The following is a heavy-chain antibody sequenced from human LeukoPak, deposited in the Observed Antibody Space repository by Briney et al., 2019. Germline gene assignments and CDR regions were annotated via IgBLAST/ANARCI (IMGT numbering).Heavy chain of an antibody. D-gene: IGHD2-2*01. J-gene: IGHJ4*02. CDR2: ITKSSNT. CDR3: AKGDSTSCRRGEVY. CDR1: GFSFSSYS. Sequence: GGSLRLSSATSGFSFSSYSMSWVRQAPGKGLEWVSGITKSSNTYYADSVKGRFTISRDNSMNTLYLQMNSLRAEDTAVYYCAKGDSTSCRRGEVYWGQGTLVTVSS. V-gene: IGHV3-23*01.